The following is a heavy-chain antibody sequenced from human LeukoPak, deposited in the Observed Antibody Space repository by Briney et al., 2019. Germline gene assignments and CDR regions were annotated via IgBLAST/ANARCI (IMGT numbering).Heavy chain of an antibody. J-gene: IGHJ6*02. CDR2: ITAYNGNR. D-gene: IGHD6-19*01. CDR3: ARDQGGSGWYDYYGMDV. V-gene: IGHV1-18*01. CDR1: GYTFSNYG. Sequence: ASVKVSCKTSGYTFSNYGISWVRQAPGQGLEWMGWITAYNGNRLYAQRFQGRITLTTDTSTSTSYMELRSLRSDDTAVYYCARDQGGSGWYDYYGMDVWGQGTTVTVSS.